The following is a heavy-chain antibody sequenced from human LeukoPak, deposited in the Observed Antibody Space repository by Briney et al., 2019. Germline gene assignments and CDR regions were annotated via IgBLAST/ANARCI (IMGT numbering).Heavy chain of an antibody. CDR1: GYTFAGYY. J-gene: IGHJ4*02. CDR3: ARANALYCSSTSCLFDY. V-gene: IGHV1-2*02. D-gene: IGHD2-2*01. CDR2: INPNSGGT. Sequence: ASVKVSCKASGYTFAGYYMHWVRQAPGQGLEWMAWINPNSGGTYYAQNFHDRITMTRDTSISTAYMELSRLRSDDTAIYYCARANALYCSSTSCLFDYWGQGTLVTVSS.